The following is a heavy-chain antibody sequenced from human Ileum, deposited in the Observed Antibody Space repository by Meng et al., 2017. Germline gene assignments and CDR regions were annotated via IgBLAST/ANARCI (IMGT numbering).Heavy chain of an antibody. V-gene: IGHV1-69*06. D-gene: IGHD3-16*01. CDR3: ARDLDLGAFDI. J-gene: IGHJ3*02. CDR2: ITPIFGTA. Sequence: SVKVSCKASGCTLSSYYLSWVRQAPGQGLEWMGGITPIFGTANYAQKFQGRVTITADKSTNTAYMELSSLRSEDTAVYYCARDLDLGAFDIWGQGTMVTVSS. CDR1: GCTLSSYY.